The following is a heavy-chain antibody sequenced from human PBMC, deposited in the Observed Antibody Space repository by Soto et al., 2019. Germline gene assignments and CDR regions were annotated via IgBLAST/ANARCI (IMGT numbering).Heavy chain of an antibody. CDR3: AREKQLNDFDY. J-gene: IGHJ4*02. Sequence: SETLSLTCTVSGGSISSSSYYWGWIRQPPGKGLEWIGSIYYSGSTYYNPSLKSRVTISVDTSKNQFSLKLSSVTAADTAVYYCAREKQLNDFDYWGQGTLVTVSS. V-gene: IGHV4-39*02. CDR2: IYYSGST. CDR1: GGSISSSSYY. D-gene: IGHD6-13*01.